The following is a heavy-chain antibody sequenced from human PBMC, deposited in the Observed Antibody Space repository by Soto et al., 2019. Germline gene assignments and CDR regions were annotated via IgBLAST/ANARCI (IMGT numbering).Heavy chain of an antibody. Sequence: SETLSLTCAVSGGSISRGGYSWSWIRQPPGKGLEWIGYIYHSGSTYYNPSLKSRVTISVDRSKNQFSLKLSSVTAADTAVYYCARSDGRYWGQGTLVTVSS. CDR2: IYHSGST. J-gene: IGHJ4*02. CDR1: GGSISRGGYS. V-gene: IGHV4-30-2*01. CDR3: ARSDGRY.